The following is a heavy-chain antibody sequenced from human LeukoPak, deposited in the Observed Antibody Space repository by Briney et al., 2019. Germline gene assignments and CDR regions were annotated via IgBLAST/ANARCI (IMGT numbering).Heavy chain of an antibody. CDR2: INHSGST. Sequence: PSETLSLTCAVYGGSFSGYYWSWLRQPPGKGLEWIGEINHSGSTNYNPSLKSRVTISVDTSKNQFSLKLSSVTAADTAVYYCARGNGPVLRYFDWLLTPLDYWGQGTLVTVSS. CDR1: GGSFSGYY. CDR3: ARGNGPVLRYFDWLLTPLDY. D-gene: IGHD3-9*01. V-gene: IGHV4-34*01. J-gene: IGHJ4*02.